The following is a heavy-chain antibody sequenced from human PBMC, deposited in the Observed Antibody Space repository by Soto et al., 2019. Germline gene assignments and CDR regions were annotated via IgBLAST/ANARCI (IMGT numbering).Heavy chain of an antibody. D-gene: IGHD2-15*01. CDR2: ISGSGGST. CDR3: AKDQPLGYCSGGSCYRSHYYYMDV. Sequence: GGSLRLSCAASGFTFSSYAMSWVRQAPGKGLEWVSAISGSGGSTYYADSVKGRFTISRDNSKNTLYLQMNSLRAEDTAVYYCAKDQPLGYCSGGSCYRSHYYYMDVWGKGTTVTVSS. J-gene: IGHJ6*03. CDR1: GFTFSSYA. V-gene: IGHV3-23*01.